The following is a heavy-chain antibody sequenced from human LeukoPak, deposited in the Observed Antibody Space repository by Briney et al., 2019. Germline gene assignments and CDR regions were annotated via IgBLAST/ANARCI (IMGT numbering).Heavy chain of an antibody. Sequence: GESLKISCKGSGYSSTSYWISWVRQMPGKGLEWMGRIDPSDSYTNYSPSFQGHVTISADKSISTAYLQWSSLKASDTAMYYCARHEDSSKNWFDPWGQGTLVTVSS. CDR2: IDPSDSYT. V-gene: IGHV5-10-1*01. CDR3: ARHEDSSKNWFDP. D-gene: IGHD6-6*01. CDR1: GYSSTSYW. J-gene: IGHJ5*02.